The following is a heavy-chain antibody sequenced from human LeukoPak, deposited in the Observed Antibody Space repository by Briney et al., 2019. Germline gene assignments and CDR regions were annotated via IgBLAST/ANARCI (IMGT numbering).Heavy chain of an antibody. D-gene: IGHD6-19*01. CDR1: GGSLSSYY. V-gene: IGHV4-4*07. CDR3: ARDPSIAVADWFDP. CDR2: IYTSGST. Sequence: SETLSLTCTVSGGSLSSYYWSWIRQPAGKGLEWIGRIYTSGSTNYNPSLKSRVTMSVDTSKNQFSLKLSSVTAADTAVYYCARDPSIAVADWFDPWGQGILVTVSS. J-gene: IGHJ5*02.